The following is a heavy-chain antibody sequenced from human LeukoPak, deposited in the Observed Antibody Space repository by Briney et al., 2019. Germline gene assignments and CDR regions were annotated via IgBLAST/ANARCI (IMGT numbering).Heavy chain of an antibody. V-gene: IGHV3-7*01. J-gene: IGHJ4*02. CDR2: IKQEGSEK. CDR1: GFTFSSYW. CDR3: ASGNPCAYFYY. Sequence: WGSLRLSCAASGFTFSSYWMSWVRQAPGKGLEGVANIKQEGSEKYYVYSVKGRFTISRDNAKNSLYLQMNSLRAEDTAVYYCASGNPCAYFYYWGQGTLVTVSS. D-gene: IGHD4-23*01.